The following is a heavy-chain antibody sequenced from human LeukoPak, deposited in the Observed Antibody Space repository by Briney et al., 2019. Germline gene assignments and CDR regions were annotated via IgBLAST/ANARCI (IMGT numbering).Heavy chain of an antibody. J-gene: IGHJ4*02. CDR3: AKGCSSTNCPPDY. CDR1: GFTFDDYA. Sequence: GRSLRLSCAASGFTFDDYAMHWVQQAPGKGLEWVSGITWNSGSMAYADSVKGRFTISRDNAKNSLYLQMNSLRAEDTAFYYCAKGCSSTNCPPDYWGQGTLVTVSS. CDR2: ITWNSGSM. D-gene: IGHD2-2*01. V-gene: IGHV3-9*01.